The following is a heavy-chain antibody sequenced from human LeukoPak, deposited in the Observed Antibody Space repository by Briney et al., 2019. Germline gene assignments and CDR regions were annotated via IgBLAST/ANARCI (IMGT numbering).Heavy chain of an antibody. D-gene: IGHD3-22*01. CDR2: IYPGDSDT. V-gene: IGHV5-51*01. Sequence: GESLTISCKASGYSFTRYWIGWVRQMPGNGLEWMGIIYPGDSDTRYSPSFQGQVTISADRSISTAYLQWSSLKASDTAMYFCARRYDSSGYYYDYWGQGTLVTVSS. CDR3: ARRYDSSGYYYDY. CDR1: GYSFTRYW. J-gene: IGHJ4*02.